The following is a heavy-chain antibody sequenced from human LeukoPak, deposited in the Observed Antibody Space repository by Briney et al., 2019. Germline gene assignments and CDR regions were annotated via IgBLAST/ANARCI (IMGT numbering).Heavy chain of an antibody. CDR1: GDSIGSGPYY. D-gene: IGHD3-22*01. CDR3: ARRDNSDSSGYFDH. J-gene: IGHJ4*02. Sequence: SETLSLTCSVSGDSIGSGPYYWSWIRQSPGKGLEWIGTIYYTRNTYYNSSLKSRVTISIDTSNNQFSLKLSSVTAADTAIYFCARRDNSDSSGYFDHWGQGTLVTVSS. CDR2: IYYTRNT. V-gene: IGHV4-39*01.